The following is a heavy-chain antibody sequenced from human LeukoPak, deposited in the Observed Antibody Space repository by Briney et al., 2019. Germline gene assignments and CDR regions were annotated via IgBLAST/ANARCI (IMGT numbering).Heavy chain of an antibody. Sequence: ESVKGRFTISRDNAKNTLYLQLNSLRPEDTAVYYRARPSGSVTIFGVVDYFDYWGQGSLVTVSS. CDR3: ARPSGSVTIFGVVDYFDY. D-gene: IGHD3-3*01. V-gene: IGHV3-30*01. J-gene: IGHJ4*02.